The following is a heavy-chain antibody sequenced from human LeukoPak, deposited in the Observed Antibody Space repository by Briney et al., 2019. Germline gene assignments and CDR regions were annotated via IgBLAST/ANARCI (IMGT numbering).Heavy chain of an antibody. CDR3: ARDLFGSSSLPYYFDY. CDR2: ISSSSSYI. D-gene: IGHD6-6*01. Sequence: PGGSLRLSCAASGFTFSSYSMNWVRQAPGKGLEWVSSISSSSSYIYYADSVKGRFTISRDNAKNSLYLQMNSLRAEDTAVYYCARDLFGSSSLPYYFDYWGQGTLVTVSS. J-gene: IGHJ4*02. V-gene: IGHV3-21*01. CDR1: GFTFSSYS.